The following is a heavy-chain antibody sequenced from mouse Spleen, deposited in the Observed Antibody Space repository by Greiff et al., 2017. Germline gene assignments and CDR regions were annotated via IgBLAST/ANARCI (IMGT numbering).Heavy chain of an antibody. J-gene: IGHJ4*01. Sequence: EVMLVESGGGLVKPGGSRKLSCAASGFPFSSFGMHWVRQAPEKGLEWVAYISSGSSHIYYADTVKGRFTISRDNPKNTLFLQMTSLMSEDTAMYYCAREGMITTVYAMDYWGQGTSVTVSS. D-gene: IGHD1-1*01. CDR2: ISSGSSHI. V-gene: IGHV5-17*02. CDR1: GFPFSSFG. CDR3: AREGMITTVYAMDY.